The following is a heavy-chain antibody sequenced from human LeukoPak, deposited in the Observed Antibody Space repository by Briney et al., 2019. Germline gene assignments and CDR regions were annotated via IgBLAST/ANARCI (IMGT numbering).Heavy chain of an antibody. CDR3: ASRRGLTYCSGASCYNRMRDYYYYMDV. J-gene: IGHJ6*03. V-gene: IGHV1-2*02. CDR1: GYTFTGYY. CDR2: INPNSGGT. Sequence: GASVKVSCKASGYTFTGYYMHWVRQAPGQGLEWMGWINPNSGGTNYAQKFQGRVTMTRDTSISTAYMELSRLRSDDTAVYYCASRRGLTYCSGASCYNRMRDYYYYMDVWGKGTTVTISS. D-gene: IGHD2-2*02.